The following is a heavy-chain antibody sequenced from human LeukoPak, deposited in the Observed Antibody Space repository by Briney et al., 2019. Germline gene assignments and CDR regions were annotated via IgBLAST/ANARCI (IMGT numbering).Heavy chain of an antibody. Sequence: PGRSLRLSCAAAGFTFSSYAMQWVRQVPGKGREWVAIISYDGSNKYYADSVKGRFTISRDNSKNTLYLQMNSLRAEDTAVYYCARERLTTVTALDYWGQGTLVTVSS. CDR3: ARERLTTVTALDY. CDR2: ISYDGSNK. D-gene: IGHD4-17*01. CDR1: GFTFSSYA. V-gene: IGHV3-30*04. J-gene: IGHJ4*02.